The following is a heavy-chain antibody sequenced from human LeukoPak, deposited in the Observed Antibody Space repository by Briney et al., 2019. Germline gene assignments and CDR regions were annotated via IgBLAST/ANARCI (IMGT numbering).Heavy chain of an antibody. D-gene: IGHD3-16*02. CDR2: INHSGGT. CDR3: ARARPLYDHVWGSYRPFDY. J-gene: IGHJ4*02. Sequence: SETLSLTCAVCGGSFSGYYWSWIRQPPGKGLEWIGEINHSGGTNYNPSLKSRVTISVDTSKNQFSLKLSSVTAADTAVYYCARARPLYDHVWGSYRPFDYWGQGTLVTVSS. CDR1: GGSFSGYY. V-gene: IGHV4-34*01.